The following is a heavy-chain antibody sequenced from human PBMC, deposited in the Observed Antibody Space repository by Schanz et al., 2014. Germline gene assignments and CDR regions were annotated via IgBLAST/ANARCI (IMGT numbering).Heavy chain of an antibody. J-gene: IGHJ4*02. CDR1: GFTLSSYA. CDR3: ARDRGYCSGGSCLTCDY. CDR2: ISYDGSNK. Sequence: QVQLVESGGDGVQPGRSLRLSCAAYGFTLSSYAMHWVRQAPGKGLEWVAVISYDGSNKYYADSVKGRFTISRDNSKNTLYLQMNTLRAEDTAVYYCARDRGYCSGGSCLTCDYWGQGTLVTVSS. D-gene: IGHD2-15*01. V-gene: IGHV3-30-3*01.